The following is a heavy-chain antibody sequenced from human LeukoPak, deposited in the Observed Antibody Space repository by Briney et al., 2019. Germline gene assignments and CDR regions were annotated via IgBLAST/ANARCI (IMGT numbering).Heavy chain of an antibody. Sequence: GGSLKLSCAASGFTLSGAAMHWVRQASGKGLEWLGRIRSKADSYTTAYAASVKGRFTVSRDDSKNTAHLQMNSLKTEDTAVYYCRAAVAGDYFDLWGRGTLVTVSS. CDR2: IRSKADSYTT. CDR1: GFTLSGAA. CDR3: RAAVAGDYFDL. V-gene: IGHV3-73*01. J-gene: IGHJ2*01. D-gene: IGHD6-19*01.